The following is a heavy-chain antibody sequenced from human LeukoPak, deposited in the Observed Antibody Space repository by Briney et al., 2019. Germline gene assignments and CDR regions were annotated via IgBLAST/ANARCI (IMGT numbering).Heavy chain of an antibody. D-gene: IGHD3-3*01. CDR1: GFTFSNYA. CDR2: ISYDGSDK. V-gene: IGHV3-30-3*01. CDR3: ARPSQTIFGVVPWDY. Sequence: PGGSLRLSCAASGFTFSNYAMHWVRQAPGKGLEWVAVISYDGSDKYNADSVKGRFTISRDNSKNTLYLQMSSLRADDTAVYYCARPSQTIFGVVPWDYWGQGTLVTVSS. J-gene: IGHJ4*02.